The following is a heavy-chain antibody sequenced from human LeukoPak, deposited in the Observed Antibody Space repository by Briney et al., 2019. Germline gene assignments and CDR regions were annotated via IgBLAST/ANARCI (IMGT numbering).Heavy chain of an antibody. CDR3: ARGGSGWTVSLFDP. D-gene: IGHD6-25*01. V-gene: IGHV6-1*01. Sequence: SQTLSLTCAISGDSVSSNSAAWNWIRQSPSRGLEWLGRTYYRSKWYYDSAVSVNSRISINPDTSKNQFSLHLNSVTPEDTAVYYCARGGSGWTVSLFDPWGQGTLVTASS. CDR2: TYYRSKWYY. CDR1: GDSVSSNSAA. J-gene: IGHJ5*02.